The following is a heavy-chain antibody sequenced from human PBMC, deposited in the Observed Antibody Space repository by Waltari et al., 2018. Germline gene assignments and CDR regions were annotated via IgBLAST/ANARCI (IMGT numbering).Heavy chain of an antibody. CDR1: GFTFSRYW. J-gene: IGHJ6*02. CDR2: INSDGSST. Sequence: VESGGGLAQPGESLRLSCAASGFTFSRYWMDWVRQAPGKGLVWVSRINSDGSSTTYADSVKGRFTISRDNAKNTLYVQMNRLRAEDTAVYYCARVATKTYSSPVPGRPYYYGMDVWGQGTTVTVSS. V-gene: IGHV3-74*01. D-gene: IGHD3-22*01. CDR3: ARVATKTYSSPVPGRPYYYGMDV.